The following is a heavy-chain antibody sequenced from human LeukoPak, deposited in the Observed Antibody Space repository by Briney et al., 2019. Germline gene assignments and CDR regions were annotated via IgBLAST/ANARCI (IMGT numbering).Heavy chain of an antibody. CDR1: GFTFSRFG. Sequence: GGSLRLSCAASGFTFSRFGMHWVRQAPGKGLEWVAVIWFDGSQKKYADSVTGRFTISRDNSNNTLYLQMNSLRAEDTAVYYCARDNYDILTGYPYYDYWGQGTLVTVSS. D-gene: IGHD3-9*01. CDR3: ARDNYDILTGYPYYDY. V-gene: IGHV3-33*01. CDR2: IWFDGSQK. J-gene: IGHJ4*02.